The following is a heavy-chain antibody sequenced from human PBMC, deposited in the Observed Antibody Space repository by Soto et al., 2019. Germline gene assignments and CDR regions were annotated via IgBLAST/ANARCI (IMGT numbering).Heavy chain of an antibody. J-gene: IGHJ6*02. Sequence: PXETLSLTCAVDGWSFSGYYWSWIRQPPGRGLEWIGEINHSGSTNYNPSLKSRVTISVDTSKNQFSLKLSSVTAADTAVYYCARITGYCSSTSCRTRDVWGQGNTVTVSS. CDR1: GWSFSGYY. CDR3: ARITGYCSSTSCRTRDV. D-gene: IGHD2-2*01. CDR2: INHSGST. V-gene: IGHV4-34*01.